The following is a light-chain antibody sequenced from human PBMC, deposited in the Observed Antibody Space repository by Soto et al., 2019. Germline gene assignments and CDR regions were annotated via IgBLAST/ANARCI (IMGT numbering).Light chain of an antibody. CDR2: DAF. V-gene: IGKV3-11*01. J-gene: IGKJ5*01. Sequence: DIQMTQSPSTLSSSAGDSATISCRASPSVSNYLAWYQQKPGQAPKLLIYDAFNMATGIPARFSGSGSGTDFTLTISSLEPDDFAAYYCQQHNICSPVTFGQGTKLEI. CDR3: QQHNICSPVT. CDR1: PSVSNY.